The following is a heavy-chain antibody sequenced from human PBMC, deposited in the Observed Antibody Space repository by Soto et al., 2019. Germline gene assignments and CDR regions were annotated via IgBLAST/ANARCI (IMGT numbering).Heavy chain of an antibody. CDR2: IYPSGAT. CDR3: ARATFGAVLHLEA. J-gene: IGHJ6*04. D-gene: IGHD3-3*01. Sequence: PSETLSLTCAVSGASISTEGYTWSWIRQPPGKGLEWIGYIYPSGATHYNPSLKSRVTISLDASRNRFSLSVGSVTAADTAVYYCARATFGAVLHLEAWGKGTTVTVAS. V-gene: IGHV4-30-2*01. CDR1: GASISTEGYT.